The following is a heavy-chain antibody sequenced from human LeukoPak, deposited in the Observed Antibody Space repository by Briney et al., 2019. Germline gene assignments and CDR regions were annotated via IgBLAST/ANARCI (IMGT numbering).Heavy chain of an antibody. CDR1: GFTFSSYW. D-gene: IGHD4-17*01. V-gene: IGHV3-7*01. J-gene: IGHJ4*02. Sequence: GGSLRLSCAASGFTFSSYWMSWVRQAPGKGLEWVAHINQDGSEKHFVDSVEGRFTISRDNAANSLFLQMNSLRAEDTAVYYCAREYDYGVSSADYWGEGSLVTVSS. CDR3: AREYDYGVSSADY. CDR2: INQDGSEK.